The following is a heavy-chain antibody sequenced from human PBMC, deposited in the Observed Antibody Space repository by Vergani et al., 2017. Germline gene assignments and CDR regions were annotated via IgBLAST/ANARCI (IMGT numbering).Heavy chain of an antibody. D-gene: IGHD3-3*01. CDR2: ISYDGSNK. CDR3: ARWDQIFGVVYH. V-gene: IGHV3-30*03. Sequence: QVQLVESGGGVVQPGRSLRLSCAASGFTFSSYGMHWVRQAPGKGLEWVAVISYDGSNKYYADSVKGRFTISRDNSKNTLYLQMNSLRAEDTAVYYCARWDQIFGVVYHWGQGTLVTVSS. J-gene: IGHJ5*02. CDR1: GFTFSSYG.